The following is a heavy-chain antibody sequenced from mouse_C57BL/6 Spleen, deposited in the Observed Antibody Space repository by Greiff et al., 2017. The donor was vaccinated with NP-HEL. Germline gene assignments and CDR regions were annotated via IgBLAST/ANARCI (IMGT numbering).Heavy chain of an antibody. CDR2: IDPANGNT. J-gene: IGHJ3*01. V-gene: IGHV14-3*01. Sequence: EVQLVESVAELVRPGASVKLSCTASGFNIKNTYMHWVKQRPEQGLEWIGRIDPANGNTKYAPKFQGKATITADTSSNTAYLQLSSLTSEDTAIYYCALIYYGNYRFAYWGQGTLVTVSA. D-gene: IGHD2-1*01. CDR1: GFNIKNTY. CDR3: ALIYYGNYRFAY.